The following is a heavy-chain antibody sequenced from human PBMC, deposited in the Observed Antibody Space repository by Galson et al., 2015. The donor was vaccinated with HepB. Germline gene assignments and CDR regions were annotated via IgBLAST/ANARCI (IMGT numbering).Heavy chain of an antibody. CDR2: IYSGGST. CDR3: ARSKSLKTVYYFDY. V-gene: IGHV3-66*02. Sequence: SLRLSCAASGFTVSSNYMSWVRQAPGKGLEWVSVIYSGGSTYYADSVKGRFTISRDNSKNTLYLQMNSLRAEDTAVYYCARSKSLKTVYYFDYWGQGTLVTVSS. J-gene: IGHJ4*02. CDR1: GFTVSSNY. D-gene: IGHD2-21*02.